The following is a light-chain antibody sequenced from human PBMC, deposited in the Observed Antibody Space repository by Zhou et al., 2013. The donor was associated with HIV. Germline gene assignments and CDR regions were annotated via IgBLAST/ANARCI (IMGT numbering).Light chain of an antibody. J-gene: IGKJ2*01. Sequence: DIQMTQSPSSLSASVGDRVTITCRASESISIYLNWYQQKPGKAPKLLIYAASSLQSGVPSRFSGSGSGTDFTLTISSLQPEDFATYYCQQSFSRPYTFGPGTKLEIK. V-gene: IGKV1-39*01. CDR3: QQSFSRPYT. CDR1: ESISIY. CDR2: AAS.